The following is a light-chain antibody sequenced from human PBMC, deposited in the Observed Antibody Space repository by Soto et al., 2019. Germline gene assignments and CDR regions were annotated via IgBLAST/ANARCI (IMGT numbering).Light chain of an antibody. J-gene: IGKJ5*01. Sequence: IVLTQSPGTLSLSPGERATLSCRASQSVSIYLAWYQQKPGQAPRLLIYGASSRATGIPDRFSGSGYGTDFTLTISRLEPEDFAVYYCQLYSTSLFTFAQGTRLEIK. CDR3: QLYSTSLFT. CDR2: GAS. CDR1: QSVSIY. V-gene: IGKV3-20*01.